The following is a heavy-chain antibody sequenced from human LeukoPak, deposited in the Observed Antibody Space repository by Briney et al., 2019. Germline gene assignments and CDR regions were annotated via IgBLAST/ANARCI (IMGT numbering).Heavy chain of an antibody. CDR1: GFTFSTYN. CDR2: ISSSGSTI. V-gene: IGHV3-48*04. J-gene: IGHJ6*04. Sequence: GGSLRLSCAASGFTFSTYNMNWVRQAPGKGLEWVSYISSSGSTIYYADSVKGRFTISRDNAKNSLYLQMNSLRAEDTAVYYCTELGITMIGGVWGKGTTVTISS. D-gene: IGHD3-10*02. CDR3: TELGITMIGGV.